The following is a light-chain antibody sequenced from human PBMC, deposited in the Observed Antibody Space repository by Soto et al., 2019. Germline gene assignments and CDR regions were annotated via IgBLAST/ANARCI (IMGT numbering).Light chain of an antibody. J-gene: IGLJ3*02. CDR3: QSYDSSLSGWV. Sequence: QSVLTQPPSVSGAPGQRVTISCTGSSSNIGAGYDVHWYQQLPGTAPKLLIYGNSNRPSGVPDRFSGSKSGTSASLAITRLQAEDEADDYCQSYDSSLSGWVFGGGTKLTVL. CDR1: SSNIGAGYD. V-gene: IGLV1-40*01. CDR2: GNS.